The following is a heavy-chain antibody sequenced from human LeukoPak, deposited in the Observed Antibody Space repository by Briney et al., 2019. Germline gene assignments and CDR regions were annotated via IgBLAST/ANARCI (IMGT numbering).Heavy chain of an antibody. CDR3: ARARVGNPTDY. CDR2: VHGDGNNI. CDR1: GFPFSSYA. V-gene: IGHV3-74*01. J-gene: IGHJ4*02. D-gene: IGHD1-26*01. Sequence: GGSLRLSCAASGFPFSSYAMYWVRQAPGKGLVWVSRVHGDGNNIGYADSVKGRFTIFRDNAKNTLYLQMNSLRPDDTAVYYCARARVGNPTDYWGQGTLVTVSS.